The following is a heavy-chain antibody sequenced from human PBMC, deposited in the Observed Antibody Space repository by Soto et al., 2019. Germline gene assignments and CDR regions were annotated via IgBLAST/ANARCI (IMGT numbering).Heavy chain of an antibody. D-gene: IGHD2-15*01. V-gene: IGHV4-30-2*01. CDR1: GGSISSGGYS. CDR2: IYHSGST. Sequence: SETLSLTCAVSGGSISSGGYSWSWIRQPPGKGLEWIGYIYHSGSTYYNPSLKSRVTISVDRSKNQFSLKLSSVTAADTAVYYCARQEDTLYYFDYWGQGTLVTVSS. J-gene: IGHJ4*02. CDR3: ARQEDTLYYFDY.